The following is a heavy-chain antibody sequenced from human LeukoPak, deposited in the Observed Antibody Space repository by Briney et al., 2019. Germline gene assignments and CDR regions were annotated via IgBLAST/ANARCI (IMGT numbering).Heavy chain of an antibody. V-gene: IGHV3-48*04. CDR2: ISSSSNTI. D-gene: IGHD5-12*01. J-gene: IGHJ4*02. CDR1: GFTFSSYS. Sequence: GGSLRLSCAASGFTFSSYSMNWVRQAPGKGLEWISYISSSSNTIYYADSVRGRFTISRDNAKNSLYLQMNSLRAEDTAVYYCARDLAVSGYDFPDAFDYWGQGTLVTVSS. CDR3: ARDLAVSGYDFPDAFDY.